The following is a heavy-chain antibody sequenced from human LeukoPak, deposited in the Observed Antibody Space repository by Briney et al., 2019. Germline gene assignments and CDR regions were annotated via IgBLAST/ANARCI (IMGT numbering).Heavy chain of an antibody. CDR1: GGSISSSSYY. V-gene: IGHV4-39*01. D-gene: IGHD5-12*01. CDR3: ATNVDLVATTLGALDY. J-gene: IGHJ4*02. CDR2: IYYSGST. Sequence: PSETLSLTCTVSGGSISSSSYYWGWIRQPPGKGLEWIGSIYYSGSTYYNPSLKSRVTISVDTSKNQFSLKLSSVTAADTAVYYCATNVDLVATTLGALDYWGQGTLVTVSS.